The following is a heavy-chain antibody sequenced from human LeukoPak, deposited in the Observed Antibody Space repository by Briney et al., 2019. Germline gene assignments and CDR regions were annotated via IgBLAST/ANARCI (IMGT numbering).Heavy chain of an antibody. CDR1: GFTFSSYG. V-gene: IGHV3-30*18. CDR2: ISYDGSNK. J-gene: IGHJ6*03. CDR3: AKDDGWLQSYYYYMDV. D-gene: IGHD5-24*01. Sequence: PGGSLRLSCAASGFTFSSYGMHWVRQAPGKGLEWVAVISYDGSNKYYADSVKGRFTISRDNSKNTLYLQMNSLRAEDTAVYYCAKDDGWLQSYYYYMDVWGKGTTVTVSS.